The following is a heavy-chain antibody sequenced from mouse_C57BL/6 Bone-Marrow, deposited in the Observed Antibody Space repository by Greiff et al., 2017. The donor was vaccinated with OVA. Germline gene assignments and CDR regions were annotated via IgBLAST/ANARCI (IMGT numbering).Heavy chain of an antibody. CDR1: GFTFSSYA. CDR3: ARDRTGNYYAMDY. D-gene: IGHD4-1*01. J-gene: IGHJ4*01. Sequence: EVHLVESGGGLVKPGGSLKLSCAASGFTFSSYAMSWVRQTPEKRLEWVATISDGGSYTYYPDNVKGRFTISRDNAKNNLYLQMSHLKSEDTAMYYCARDRTGNYYAMDYWGQGTSVTVSS. CDR2: ISDGGSYT. V-gene: IGHV5-4*01.